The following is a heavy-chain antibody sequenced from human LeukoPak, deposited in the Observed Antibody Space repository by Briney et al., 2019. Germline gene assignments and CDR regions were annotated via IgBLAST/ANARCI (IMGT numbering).Heavy chain of an antibody. J-gene: IGHJ4*02. V-gene: IGHV4-4*02. CDR3: ARVTGTSGRYYFDF. CDR2: IYHSGNT. Sequence: SGTLSLTCAVSGGSISSSNWWSWVRQPPGKGLEWIGEIYHSGNTNYNPSLKSRVTISADMSKNQFSLRLTSVTAADTAVYYCARVTGTSGRYYFDFWGQGTLVTVSS. D-gene: IGHD3-10*01. CDR1: GGSISSSNW.